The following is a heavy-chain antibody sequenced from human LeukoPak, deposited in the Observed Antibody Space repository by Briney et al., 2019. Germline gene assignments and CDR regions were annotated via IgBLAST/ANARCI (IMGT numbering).Heavy chain of an antibody. CDR2: ISGSGGST. V-gene: IGHV3-23*01. D-gene: IGHD3-3*01. Sequence: GGSLRLSCAASGFTFSSYAMSWVRQAPGKGLEWVSAISGSGGSTYYAGSVKGRFTISRDNSKNTLYLQMNSLRAEDTAVYYCARVSLSPLLRFLEWPRGFDYWGQGTLVTVSS. CDR3: ARVSLSPLLRFLEWPRGFDY. J-gene: IGHJ4*02. CDR1: GFTFSSYA.